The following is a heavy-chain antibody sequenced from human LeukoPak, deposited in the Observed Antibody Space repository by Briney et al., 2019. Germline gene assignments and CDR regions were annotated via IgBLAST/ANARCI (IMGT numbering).Heavy chain of an antibody. D-gene: IGHD3-10*01. CDR3: ARGKTGSYYSRSYYMDV. J-gene: IGHJ6*03. CDR1: GFTFSSYA. Sequence: GGSLRLSCAASGFTFSSYAMSWVRQAPGKGLEWVSAISGSGGNTYFADSVKGRFTISRDNSKNTLYLQMNSLRAEDTAVYYCARGKTGSYYSRSYYMDVWGKGTTVTISS. CDR2: ISGSGGNT. V-gene: IGHV3-23*01.